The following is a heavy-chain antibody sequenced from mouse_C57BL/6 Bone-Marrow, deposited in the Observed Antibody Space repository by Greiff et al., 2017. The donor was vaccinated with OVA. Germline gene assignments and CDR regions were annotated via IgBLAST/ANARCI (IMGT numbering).Heavy chain of an antibody. CDR2: IDPSDSYT. CDR3: ARRYYDYVYFDV. CDR1: GYTFTSYW. J-gene: IGHJ1*03. V-gene: IGHV1-50*01. D-gene: IGHD2-4*01. Sequence: VQLQQPGAELVKPGASVKLSCKASGYTFTSYWMQWVKQRPGQGLEWIGEIDPSDSYTNYNQKFKGKATLTVDTSSSTAYMQLSSLTSEDSAVYYCARRYYDYVYFDVWGTGTTVTVSS.